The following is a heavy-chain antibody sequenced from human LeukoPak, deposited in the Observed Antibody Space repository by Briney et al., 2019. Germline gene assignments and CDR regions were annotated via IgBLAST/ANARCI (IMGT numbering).Heavy chain of an antibody. CDR1: GFTFSDYY. J-gene: IGHJ4*02. Sequence: GGSLRLSCAASGFTFSDYYMSWIRQAPGQGLEWVSYISSSGSSIYYADSVKGRFTISRDNAKNSLYLQMNSLRAEDTAVYYCARDPRDSSGWYYFDYWGQGTLVTVSS. D-gene: IGHD6-19*01. CDR2: ISSSGSSI. CDR3: ARDPRDSSGWYYFDY. V-gene: IGHV3-11*01.